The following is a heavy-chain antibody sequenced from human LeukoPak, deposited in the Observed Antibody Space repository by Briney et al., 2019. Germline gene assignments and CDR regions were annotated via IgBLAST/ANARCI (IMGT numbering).Heavy chain of an antibody. CDR3: AREDYYDSGSNDY. V-gene: IGHV1-8*03. CDR2: MNPNSGDT. J-gene: IGHJ4*02. CDR1: GYTFTNYD. D-gene: IGHD3-22*01. Sequence: ASVKVSCKASGYTFTNYDINWVRQATGQGLEWMGWMNPNSGDTAYAQRFQGRVTITRNTSISTAYMELSSLRSEDTAVYCCAREDYYDSGSNDYWGQGTLVTVSS.